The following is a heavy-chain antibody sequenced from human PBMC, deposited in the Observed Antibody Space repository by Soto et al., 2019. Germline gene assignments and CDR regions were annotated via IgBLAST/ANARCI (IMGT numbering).Heavy chain of an antibody. D-gene: IGHD6-6*01. CDR2: INAGNGNT. CDR1: GYTFTSYA. CDR3: ARAPSIAARRYWFDP. V-gene: IGHV1-3*01. J-gene: IGHJ5*02. Sequence: ASVKVSCKASGYTFTSYAMHWVRQAPGRRLEWMGWINAGNGNTKYSQKFQGRVTITRYTSASTAYMELSSLRSEYTAVYYCARAPSIAARRYWFDPWGQGTLVTVSS.